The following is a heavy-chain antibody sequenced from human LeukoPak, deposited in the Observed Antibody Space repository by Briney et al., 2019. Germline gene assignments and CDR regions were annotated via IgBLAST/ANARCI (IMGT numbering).Heavy chain of an antibody. Sequence: PGGSLRLSCAASGFSFSSSWMHWVRQAPGKGLVWVSRINSNGSSTTYADSVRGRFTISRDNAKNTLHLQMNSLRAEDTAVYYCARARGYTGYDPFDYWGQGTLVTVSS. V-gene: IGHV3-74*01. CDR1: GFSFSSSW. J-gene: IGHJ4*02. CDR3: ARARGYTGYDPFDY. D-gene: IGHD5-12*01. CDR2: INSNGSST.